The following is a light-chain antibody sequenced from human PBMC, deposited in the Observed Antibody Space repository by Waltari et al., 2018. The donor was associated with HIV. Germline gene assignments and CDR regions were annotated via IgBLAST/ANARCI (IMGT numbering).Light chain of an antibody. CDR1: NVGSKD. CDR3: QVWDIISAYVI. CDR2: DDS. Sequence: SSVLTQPPSVSVAPGQTVSMTCEGNNVGSKDVHWYQQKPGQAPVLVVYDDSDRPSGSLERFSGSKSGNTATLSISRVEVGDGADYYCQVWDIISAYVIFGGGTKLTVL. J-gene: IGLJ2*01. V-gene: IGLV3-21*02.